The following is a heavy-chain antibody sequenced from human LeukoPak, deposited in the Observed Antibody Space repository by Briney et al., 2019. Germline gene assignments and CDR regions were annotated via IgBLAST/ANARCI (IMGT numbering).Heavy chain of an antibody. CDR2: ISYDGSSK. CDR3: ARARSSYGYGDAFDI. Sequence: TGGSLRLSCAASEFTFSTYAMHWVRQAPGKGLEWVAVISYDGSSKYYADSVKGRFTISRDNSKNTLYLQMNSLRAEDTAVYYCARARSSYGYGDAFDIWGQGTMVTVSS. V-gene: IGHV3-30*04. CDR1: EFTFSTYA. D-gene: IGHD5-18*01. J-gene: IGHJ3*02.